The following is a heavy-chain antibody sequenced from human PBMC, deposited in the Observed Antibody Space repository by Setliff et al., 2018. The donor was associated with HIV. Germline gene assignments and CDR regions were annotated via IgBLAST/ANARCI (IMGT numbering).Heavy chain of an antibody. CDR1: GGSISSGDYF. V-gene: IGHV4-30-4*08. CDR3: VRGPQWLVQKGRVYYFDY. J-gene: IGHJ4*02. Sequence: SETLSLTCTVSGGSISSGDYFLSWIRQAPGKGLEWTGCIYYSGSAYYNPSLQSRVTISVDTSKNQVSLKLNSMTAADTAVYFCVRGPQWLVQKGRVYYFDYWGQGALVTVSS. D-gene: IGHD6-19*01. CDR2: IYYSGSA.